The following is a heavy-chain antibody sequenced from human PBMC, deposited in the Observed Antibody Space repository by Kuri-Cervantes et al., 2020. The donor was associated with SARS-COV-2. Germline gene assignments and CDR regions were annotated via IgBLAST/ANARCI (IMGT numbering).Heavy chain of an antibody. J-gene: IGHJ5*02. CDR3: ARVGHHFSTDFWSGYREASNWFDP. D-gene: IGHD3-3*01. CDR1: GGPFSGYY. V-gene: IGHV4-34*01. CDR2: INHSGST. Sequence: SETLSLTCAVYGGPFSGYYWSWIRQPPGKGLEWIGEINHSGSTNYNPSLKSRVTISVDTSKNQFSLKLSSVTAADTAVYYCARVGHHFSTDFWSGYREASNWFDPWGQGTLVTVSS.